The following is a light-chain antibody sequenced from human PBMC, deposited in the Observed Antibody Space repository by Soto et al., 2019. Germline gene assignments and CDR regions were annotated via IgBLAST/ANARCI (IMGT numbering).Light chain of an antibody. CDR2: GAS. CDR1: QSISSN. CDR3: QHYYERPLP. Sequence: EIVVTQSPGTLSLSPGERATLSCRASQSISSNLAWYQQKPGQAPRLLIYGASTRATGIPARFSGSGSGTDFTLTISSLQSEDFAVYFCQHYYERPLPFCGGTKVDI. V-gene: IGKV3-15*01. J-gene: IGKJ4*01.